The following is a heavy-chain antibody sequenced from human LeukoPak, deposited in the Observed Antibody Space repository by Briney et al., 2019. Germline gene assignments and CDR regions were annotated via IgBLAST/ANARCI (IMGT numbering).Heavy chain of an antibody. Sequence: GGALRLSCAASGFAVTNYAMYWVPQAPGKGLEWVSAISGRDDSTYYADSVKGRFTISRDTSKNTLFLQMNSLRAEDTAVYYCAKWGDYDILTGYYDPDYWGQGTLVTVSS. J-gene: IGHJ4*02. CDR3: AKWGDYDILTGYYDPDY. V-gene: IGHV3-23*01. CDR1: GFAVTNYA. CDR2: ISGRDDST. D-gene: IGHD3-9*01.